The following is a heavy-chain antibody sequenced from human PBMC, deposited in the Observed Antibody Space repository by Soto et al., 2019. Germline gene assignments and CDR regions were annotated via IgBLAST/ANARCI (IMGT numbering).Heavy chain of an antibody. J-gene: IGHJ6*02. CDR2: ISAYNGNT. V-gene: IGHV1-18*04. CDR3: ARGVYKDYYYYGMDV. D-gene: IGHD6-6*01. Sequence: ASVKVSCKASGYTFTSYGISWVRLAPGQGLEWMGWISAYNGNTNYAQKLQGRVTMTTDTSTSTAYMELRSLRSDDTAVYYCARGVYKDYYYYGMDVWGQGTTVTVSS. CDR1: GYTFTSYG.